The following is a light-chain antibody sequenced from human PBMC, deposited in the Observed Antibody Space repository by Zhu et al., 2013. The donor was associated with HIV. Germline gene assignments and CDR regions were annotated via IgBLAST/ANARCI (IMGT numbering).Light chain of an antibody. J-gene: IGKJ3*01. CDR1: QGINSW. CDR3: QQANSFPFT. V-gene: IGKV1-12*01. Sequence: DIQMTQSPSPVSASVGDRVTVTCRASQGINSWLAWYQQKPGKAPKLLLYAASTLQSGVPSRFSGSGSGTDFTLTISSLQPEDFATYYCQQANSFPFTFGPGTKVDLK. CDR2: AAS.